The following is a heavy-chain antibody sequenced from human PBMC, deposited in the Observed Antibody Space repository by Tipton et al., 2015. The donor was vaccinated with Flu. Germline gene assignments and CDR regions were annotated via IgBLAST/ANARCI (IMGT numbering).Heavy chain of an antibody. V-gene: IGHV3-30*02. D-gene: IGHD6-19*01. CDR1: GFTVSSYA. CDR2: IRYDGNNE. Sequence: SLRLSCAASGFTVSSYAMSWVRQAPGKGLEWVAFIRYDGNNEYYADSVKGRFTISRDNSKSTLYLQMNSLRAEDTAVYYCAKDRQWLTPTQFDYWGQGTLVTVSS. CDR3: AKDRQWLTPTQFDY. J-gene: IGHJ4*02.